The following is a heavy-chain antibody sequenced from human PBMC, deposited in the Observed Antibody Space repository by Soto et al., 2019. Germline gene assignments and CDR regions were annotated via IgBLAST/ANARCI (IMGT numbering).Heavy chain of an antibody. D-gene: IGHD2-15*01. CDR3: AKDRGGGYCSGGSCYANPYYYYGMDV. J-gene: IGHJ6*02. Sequence: GSLRLSCAASGFTFSSYGMHWVRQAPGKGLEWVAVISYDGSNKYYADSVEGRFTISRDNSKDTLYLQMNSLRAEDTAVYYCAKDRGGGYCSGGSCYANPYYYYGMDVWGQGTTVTVSS. V-gene: IGHV3-30*18. CDR1: GFTFSSYG. CDR2: ISYDGSNK.